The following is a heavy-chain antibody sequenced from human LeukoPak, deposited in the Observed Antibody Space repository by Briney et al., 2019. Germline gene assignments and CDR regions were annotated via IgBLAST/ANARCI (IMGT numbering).Heavy chain of an antibody. Sequence: SETLSLTCTVSGGSISSYCWSWVRQSPGKGLEWIGYIFTSGRTDYNPSLKSRVTMSVDTSKNQLSMELRFLTAADTAVYYCATSHDVKTAPYDLWGQGTLVTVSS. J-gene: IGHJ5*02. CDR1: GGSISSYC. D-gene: IGHD2-21*01. CDR2: IFTSGRT. V-gene: IGHV4-4*09. CDR3: ATSHDVKTAPYDL.